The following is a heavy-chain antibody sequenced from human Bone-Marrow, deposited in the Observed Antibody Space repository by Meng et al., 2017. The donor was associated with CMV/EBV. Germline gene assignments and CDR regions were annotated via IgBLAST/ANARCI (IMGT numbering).Heavy chain of an antibody. CDR1: GFTFSSYE. V-gene: IGHV3-48*03. D-gene: IGHD3-3*01. Sequence: GESLKISCAASGFTFSSYEMNWVRQAPGKGLEWVSYISSSGSTIYYADSVKGRFTITRDSAKNSLYLQMNSLRAEDTAVYYCARDRSYYYDFWRGYYYGMDVWGQGTTVTVSS. CDR3: ARDRSYYYDFWRGYYYGMDV. J-gene: IGHJ6*02. CDR2: ISSSGSTI.